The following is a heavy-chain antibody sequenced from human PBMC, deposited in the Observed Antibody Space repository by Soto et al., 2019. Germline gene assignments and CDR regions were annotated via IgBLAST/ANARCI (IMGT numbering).Heavy chain of an antibody. V-gene: IGHV3-64D*08. CDR3: VKENLLWFGELLNYYYYGMDV. CDR1: GFTFSSYA. D-gene: IGHD3-10*01. CDR2: ISSNGGST. J-gene: IGHJ6*02. Sequence: GSLRLSCSASGFTFSSYAMHWVRQAPGEGLEYVSAISSNGGSTYYADSVKGRFTISRDNSKNTLYLQMSSLRAEDTAVYYCVKENLLWFGELLNYYYYGMDVWGQGTTVTVSS.